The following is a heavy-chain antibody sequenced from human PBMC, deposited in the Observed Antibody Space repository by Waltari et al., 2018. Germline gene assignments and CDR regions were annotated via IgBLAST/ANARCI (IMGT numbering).Heavy chain of an antibody. D-gene: IGHD3-10*01. Sequence: LVESGGDLVQPGGSLRLTCAGPGFDLRRYWMSWVRQAPGKGLEWVANINYDGSLPYYEDSVGGRLTISRDNAKNSLYLEMNNVRVDDTAVYYCARGSAYYIRFWDLWGQGTLVTVAS. CDR3: ARGSAYYIRFWDL. CDR2: INYDGSLP. V-gene: IGHV3-7*03. CDR1: GFDLRRYW. J-gene: IGHJ1*01.